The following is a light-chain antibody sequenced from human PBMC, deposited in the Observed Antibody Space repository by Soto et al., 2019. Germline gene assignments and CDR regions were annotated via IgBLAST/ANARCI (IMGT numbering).Light chain of an antibody. J-gene: IGLJ1*01. CDR1: SSNIGSNT. CDR3: VSWHDSPNGYV. Sequence: QSVLTQPSSVSGTPGQRVTISCSGSSSNIGSNTVNWYQQLPETAPKLLIYSDHQRPSGVPDRFSGSKSGTSASLTISGLQSEDEADYYCVSWHDSPNGYVFGTGTKLTVL. CDR2: SDH. V-gene: IGLV1-44*01.